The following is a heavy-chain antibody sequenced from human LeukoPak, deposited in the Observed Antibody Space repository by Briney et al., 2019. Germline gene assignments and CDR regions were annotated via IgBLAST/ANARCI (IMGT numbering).Heavy chain of an antibody. V-gene: IGHV3-23*01. CDR1: GFTFNNYA. J-gene: IGHJ6*04. Sequence: PGGSLRLSCEASGFTFNNYAMSWVRQAPGKGLERVSAISGSGDSTYYTDSVKGRFSISRDNSKNTLYLQMNSLRAEDTAVYYCAKENSIPVAGTSGDYYYYGMDVWGKGTTVTVSS. D-gene: IGHD6-19*01. CDR3: AKENSIPVAGTSGDYYYYGMDV. CDR2: ISGSGDST.